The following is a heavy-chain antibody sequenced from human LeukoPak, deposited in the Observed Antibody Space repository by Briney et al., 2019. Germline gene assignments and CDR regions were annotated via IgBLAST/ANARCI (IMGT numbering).Heavy chain of an antibody. CDR1: GYIFTSYD. V-gene: IGHV1-8*01. D-gene: IGHD6-6*01. CDR2: MNPNSGNT. Sequence: AASVKVSCKASGYIFTSYDINWVRQATGQGLEWMGWMNPNSGNTGYAQKFQGRVTMTRNTSISTAYMELSSLRSEDTAVYYCARALGSSSAGYWFDPWGQGTLVTVSS. CDR3: ARALGSSSAGYWFDP. J-gene: IGHJ5*02.